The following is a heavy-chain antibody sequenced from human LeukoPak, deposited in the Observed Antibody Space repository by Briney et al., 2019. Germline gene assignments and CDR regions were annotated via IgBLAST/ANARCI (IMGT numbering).Heavy chain of an antibody. D-gene: IGHD5/OR15-5a*01. CDR1: GGSISGSNYY. CDR3: ATGGGLAVSPI. CDR2: VYQSGSR. Sequence: PSETLSLTCTVSGGSISGSNYYWDWIRQPPGKGLEWIGSVYQSGSRSYNPALTSRVTISGDTSKNQFSLKLRSVPAADTAVYFCATGGGLAVSPIWGQGSLVTVSS. V-gene: IGHV4-39*01. J-gene: IGHJ4*02.